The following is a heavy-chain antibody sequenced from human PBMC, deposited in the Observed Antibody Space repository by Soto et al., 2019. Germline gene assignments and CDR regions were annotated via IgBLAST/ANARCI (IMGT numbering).Heavy chain of an antibody. CDR3: ARDKGEQWLVPHY. CDR1: GGTFSSYA. Sequence: SVKVSCKASGGTFSSYAISWVRKAPGQGLEWMGGIIPIFGTANYAQKFQGRVTITADESTSTAYMELSSLRSEDTAVYYCARDKGEQWLVPHYWGQGTLVTVSS. V-gene: IGHV1-69*13. J-gene: IGHJ4*02. D-gene: IGHD6-19*01. CDR2: IIPIFGTA.